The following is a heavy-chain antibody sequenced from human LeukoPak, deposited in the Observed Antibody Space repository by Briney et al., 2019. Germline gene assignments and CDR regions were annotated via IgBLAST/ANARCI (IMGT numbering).Heavy chain of an antibody. Sequence: GGSLRLSCAASGFTFSSYAMSWVRQAPGMGLEWVTAISPSGDSTYFANSVKGRFTISRDNSKNTLYLQVNNLRVADTAVYYCAKDGTGGYDILTGYYNASFEYWGQGTLVTVSS. D-gene: IGHD3-9*01. J-gene: IGHJ4*02. CDR2: ISPSGDST. V-gene: IGHV3-23*01. CDR1: GFTFSSYA. CDR3: AKDGTGGYDILTGYYNASFEY.